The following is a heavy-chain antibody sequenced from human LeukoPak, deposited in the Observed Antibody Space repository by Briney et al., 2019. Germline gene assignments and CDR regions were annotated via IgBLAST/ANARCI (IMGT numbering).Heavy chain of an antibody. CDR3: ARGAIIDY. Sequence: GGSLSLSCTVSGFALSSYDMSWFRQAPGKGLEWVANIKEDGSEKYYVDSVKGRFTISRDNAKNSLYLQMNSLRVEDTAVYYCARGAIIDYWGQGTLVTVSS. CDR2: IKEDGSEK. CDR1: GFALSSYD. J-gene: IGHJ4*02. V-gene: IGHV3-7*01.